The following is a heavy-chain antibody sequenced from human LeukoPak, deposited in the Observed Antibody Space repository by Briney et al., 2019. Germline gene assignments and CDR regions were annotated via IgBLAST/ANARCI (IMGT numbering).Heavy chain of an antibody. CDR3: AKGGGDPYYYYYGMDV. Sequence: GGSLRLSCAASGFTFSSYGIHWVRQAPGKGLEWVAVISYDGSNKYYTDSVKGRFTISRDNSKNTLYLQMNSLRAEDTAVYYCAKGGGDPYYYYYGMDVWGQGTTVTVSS. CDR2: ISYDGSNK. CDR1: GFTFSSYG. V-gene: IGHV3-30*18. J-gene: IGHJ6*02. D-gene: IGHD3-16*01.